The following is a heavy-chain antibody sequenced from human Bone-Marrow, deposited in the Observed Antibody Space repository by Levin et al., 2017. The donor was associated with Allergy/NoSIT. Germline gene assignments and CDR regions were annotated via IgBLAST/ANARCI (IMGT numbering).Heavy chain of an antibody. V-gene: IGHV3-7*01. Sequence: GGSLRLSCSTSGFNFNAYSMSWVRQAPGKGLEWLADISIDGSVKQYVDAVKGRFTVSRDNAKNSLHLQMNSLRVDDTAVYYYARDPNWGNWFDPWGQGTLVTVSS. J-gene: IGHJ5*02. CDR1: GFNFNAYS. CDR2: ISIDGSVK. D-gene: IGHD7-27*01. CDR3: ARDPNWGNWFDP.